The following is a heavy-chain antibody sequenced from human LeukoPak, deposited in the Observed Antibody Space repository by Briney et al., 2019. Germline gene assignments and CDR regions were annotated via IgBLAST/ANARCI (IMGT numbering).Heavy chain of an antibody. V-gene: IGHV3-7*01. D-gene: IGHD5-24*01. CDR2: IRQDGSAK. Sequence: GGSLRLSCAASGFTFSSFWMTWVRQAPGKGLEWVANIRQDGSAKYYVDSVKGRFTISRDNAKNSLCLQLNSLRAEDTAVYYCARDPGDGYTDYWGQGTLVTVSS. CDR1: GFTFSSFW. J-gene: IGHJ4*02. CDR3: ARDPGDGYTDY.